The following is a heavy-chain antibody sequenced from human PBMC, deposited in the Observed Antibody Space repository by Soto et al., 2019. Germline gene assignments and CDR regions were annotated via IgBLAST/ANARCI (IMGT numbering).Heavy chain of an antibody. CDR3: ASWNSYVFDY. D-gene: IGHD1-7*01. J-gene: IGHJ4*02. CDR1: GSTFSSYA. V-gene: IGHV3-23*01. CDR2: ISGSGGST. Sequence: PGGSLRLSCAASGSTFSSYAMSWVRQAPGKGLEWVSAISGSGGSTYYADSVKGRFTISRDNSKNTLYLQMNSLRAEDTAVYYCASWNSYVFDYWGQGTLVTVSS.